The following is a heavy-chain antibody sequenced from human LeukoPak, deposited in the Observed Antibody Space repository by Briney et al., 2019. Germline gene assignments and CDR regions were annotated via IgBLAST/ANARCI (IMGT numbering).Heavy chain of an antibody. V-gene: IGHV3-48*02. CDR2: ISSRSFTI. CDR3: ARDYYGMDV. Sequence: GGSLRLSCAASGFTFSAYSMNWVRQAPGKGLDWVSYISSRSFTIYYADSVKGRFTISRDNAKNSPYLQMNSLREEDTAVYYCARDYYGMDVWGQGTTVTVSS. J-gene: IGHJ6*02. CDR1: GFTFSAYS.